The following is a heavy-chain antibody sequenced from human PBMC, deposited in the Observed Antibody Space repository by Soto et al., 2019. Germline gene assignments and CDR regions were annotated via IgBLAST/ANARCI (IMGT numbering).Heavy chain of an antibody. CDR2: IYSGGST. CDR3: ARDAGDYIWGSYRTPLDY. Sequence: PGGALRHSCGGSGFTVSSNYISWGRQAPGKGLEWVSVIYSGGSTYYADSVKGRFTISRDNSKNTLYLQMNSLRAEDTAVYYCARDAGDYIWGSYRTPLDYWGQGTLVTVSS. CDR1: GFTVSSNY. V-gene: IGHV3-66*01. J-gene: IGHJ4*02. D-gene: IGHD3-16*02.